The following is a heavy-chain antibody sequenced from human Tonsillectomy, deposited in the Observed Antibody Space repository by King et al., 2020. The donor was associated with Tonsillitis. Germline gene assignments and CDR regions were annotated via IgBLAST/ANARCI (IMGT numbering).Heavy chain of an antibody. V-gene: IGHV5-51*01. J-gene: IGHJ2*01. CDR2: IYPDDSDT. CDR1: GYSFTSYW. D-gene: IGHD2-2*01. CDR3: ARVYCSSTICYWYFDV. Sequence: VQLVESGAEVKKPGESLKISCKGSGYSFTSYWIGWVRQMPGNGLEWMGIIYPDDSDTRYSPSFQGQVTISADKSISTAYLQWSGLKASDTAMYYCARVYCSSTICYWYFDVWGRGTLVTVSS.